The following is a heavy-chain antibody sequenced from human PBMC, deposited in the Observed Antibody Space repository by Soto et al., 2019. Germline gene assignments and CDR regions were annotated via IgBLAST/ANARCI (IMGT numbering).Heavy chain of an antibody. CDR2: IWYDGSNK. D-gene: IGHD3-16*02. CDR3: ARVGYDYIWGSYRYTGRLDY. V-gene: IGHV3-33*01. Sequence: GGSLRLSCAASGFTFSSYGMPWVRQAPGKGLEWVAVIWYDGSNKYYADSVKGRFTISRDNSKNTLYLQMNSLRAEDTAVYYCARVGYDYIWGSYRYTGRLDYWGQGTLVTVSS. CDR1: GFTFSSYG. J-gene: IGHJ4*02.